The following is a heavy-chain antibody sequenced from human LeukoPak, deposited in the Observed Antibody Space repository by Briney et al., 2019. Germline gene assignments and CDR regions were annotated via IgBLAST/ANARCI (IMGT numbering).Heavy chain of an antibody. CDR1: GYTFTSYY. D-gene: IGHD6-13*01. J-gene: IGHJ4*02. Sequence: ASVKVSCKASGYTFTSYYIHWVRQAPGQGLEWMGIINPSGGSTTYAQKFQGRVAMTRDTSTSRVYMEVSSLRSEDTAAYYCARTYSSSDEFDYWGQGTLVTVSS. CDR3: ARTYSSSDEFDY. CDR2: INPSGGST. V-gene: IGHV1-46*01.